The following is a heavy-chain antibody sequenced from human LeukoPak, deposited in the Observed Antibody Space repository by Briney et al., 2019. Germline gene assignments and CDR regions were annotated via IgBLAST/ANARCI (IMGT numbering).Heavy chain of an antibody. CDR2: IYPGDSDT. V-gene: IGHV5-51*01. CDR1: GYSFTSYW. J-gene: IGHJ3*02. CDR3: ARRSRRYDSNSYYFLDAFDI. Sequence: GESLKISCYGSGYSFTSYWIGWVRQMPGKGLEWMGIIYPGDSDTRYSPSFQGQVTISADKSISTAYLQWSSLKASDTAMYYCARRSRRYDSNSYYFLDAFDIWGQGTMVTVSS. D-gene: IGHD3-22*01.